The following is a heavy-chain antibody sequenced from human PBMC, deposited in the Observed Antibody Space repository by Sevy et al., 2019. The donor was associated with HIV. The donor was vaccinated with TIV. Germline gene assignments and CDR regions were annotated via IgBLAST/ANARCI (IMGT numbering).Heavy chain of an antibody. Sequence: GGSLRLSCAASGFTFSSYDMHWVRQATGKGLEWVSAIGTAGDTYYPGSVKGRFTISRENAKNSLYLQMNGLRAGDTAVYYCARGRVVAAAGYYFDYWGQGTLVTVSS. J-gene: IGHJ4*02. V-gene: IGHV3-13*01. CDR1: GFTFSSYD. CDR2: IGTAGDT. D-gene: IGHD2-15*01. CDR3: ARGRVVAAAGYYFDY.